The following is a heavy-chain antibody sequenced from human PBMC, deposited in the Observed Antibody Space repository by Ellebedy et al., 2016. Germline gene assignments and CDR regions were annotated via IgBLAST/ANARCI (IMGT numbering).Heavy chain of an antibody. J-gene: IGHJ4*02. CDR3: ARDPSHYGSGSYSIDY. Sequence: GGSLRLSCAASGFTFNSYAMYWVRQAPGKGLEWVSGISGPGDSTYYADSVKGRFTISRDNAKNSLYLQMNSLRAEDTAVYYCARDPSHYGSGSYSIDYWGQGTLVTVSS. CDR1: GFTFNSYA. CDR2: ISGPGDST. V-gene: IGHV3-23*01. D-gene: IGHD3-10*01.